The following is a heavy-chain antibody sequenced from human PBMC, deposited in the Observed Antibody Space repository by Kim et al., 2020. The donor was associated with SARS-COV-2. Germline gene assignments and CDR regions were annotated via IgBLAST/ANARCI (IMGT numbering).Heavy chain of an antibody. CDR3: ARGGYSYDSGRHYRHLVY. Sequence: SETLSLTCTVYGGSFSTYYYWNWIRQSPGKGLEWIGELNHSGSANYNPSLKSRVTISVDTSKRQFSLKLTSVTAADTALYYCARGGYSYDSGRHYRHLVYWGPGTLVTVSS. V-gene: IGHV4-34*01. CDR1: GGSFSTYY. J-gene: IGHJ4*02. D-gene: IGHD3-10*01. CDR2: LNHSGSA.